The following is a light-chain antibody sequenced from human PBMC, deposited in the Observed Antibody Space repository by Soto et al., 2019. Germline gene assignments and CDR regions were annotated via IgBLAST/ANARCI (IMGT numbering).Light chain of an antibody. Sequence: EIVMTQSPATLSVSPGERATLSCRASQSVSGDLACYQQKPGQAPRLLIYGASTRATGIPARFSGSGSGTEFTLTISSLQSEDFAVYYCQQYNNWPPVTFGQGTKVDIK. CDR1: QSVSGD. V-gene: IGKV3-15*01. CDR2: GAS. J-gene: IGKJ1*01. CDR3: QQYNNWPPVT.